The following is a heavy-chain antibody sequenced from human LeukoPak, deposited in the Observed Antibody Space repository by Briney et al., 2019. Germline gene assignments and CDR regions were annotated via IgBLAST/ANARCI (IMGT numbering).Heavy chain of an antibody. CDR3: AKGPYPTVPSDY. V-gene: IGHV3-23*01. CDR2: ISNNGGYT. CDR1: GFTFSSSA. Sequence: GGSLRLSCAASGFTFSSSAMSWVCQAPGKGLEWVSAISNNGGYTYYADSVQGRFTISRDNSKSTLCLQMNSLRAEDTAVYYCAKGPYPTVPSDYWGQGTLVTVSS. J-gene: IGHJ4*02. D-gene: IGHD4-17*01.